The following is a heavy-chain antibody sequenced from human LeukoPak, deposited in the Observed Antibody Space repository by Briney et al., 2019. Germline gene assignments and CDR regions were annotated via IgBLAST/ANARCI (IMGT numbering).Heavy chain of an antibody. CDR2: INPNSGGT. Sequence: ASVKVSCKASGYTFTGYYMHWVRQAPGQGLEWMGWINPNSGGTNYAQKFQGRVTMTRDTSTSTAYMELSRLRSDDTAVYYCARAYYDFWSGYNYWGQGTLVTVSS. D-gene: IGHD3-3*01. V-gene: IGHV1-2*02. J-gene: IGHJ4*02. CDR3: ARAYYDFWSGYNY. CDR1: GYTFTGYY.